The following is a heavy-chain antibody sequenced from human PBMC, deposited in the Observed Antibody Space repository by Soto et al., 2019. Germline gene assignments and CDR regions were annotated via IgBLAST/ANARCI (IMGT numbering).Heavy chain of an antibody. Sequence: ASVKVSCKASGYTFTGYYIDWVREAPGQGLEWMGWINPQTGGTSYAQKFQGRVTLSRDTYINTAYLELSRLTFDDAAVYFCARERYQVISDGMDVWGQGTTVTVSS. J-gene: IGHJ6*02. CDR2: INPQTGGT. CDR1: GYTFTGYY. V-gene: IGHV1-2*02. D-gene: IGHD2-2*01. CDR3: ARERYQVISDGMDV.